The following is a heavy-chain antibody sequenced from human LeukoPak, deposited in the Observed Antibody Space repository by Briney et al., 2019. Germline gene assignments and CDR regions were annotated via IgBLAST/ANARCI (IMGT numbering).Heavy chain of an antibody. V-gene: IGHV3-30-3*01. D-gene: IGHD2/OR15-2a*01. J-gene: IGHJ4*02. CDR1: GFTFSSYA. CDR2: ISYDGSNK. CDR3: ASLLNDYGDY. Sequence: PGRSLRPSCAASGFTFSSYAMHWVRQAPGKGLEWVAVISYDGSNKYYADSVKGRFTISRDNSKNTLYLQMNSLRAEDTAVYYCASLLNDYGDYWGQGTLVTVSS.